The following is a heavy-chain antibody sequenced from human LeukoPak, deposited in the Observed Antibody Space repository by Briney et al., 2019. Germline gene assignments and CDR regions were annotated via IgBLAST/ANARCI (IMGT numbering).Heavy chain of an antibody. Sequence: SETLSLTCTVSGGSISSSSYYWGWIRQPPGKGLEWIGSIYYSGSTYYNPSLKSRVTISVDTSKNQFSLKLSSVTAADTAVYYCARRRKGAPFDYWGQGTLVTVSS. CDR3: ARRRKGAPFDY. J-gene: IGHJ4*02. CDR1: GGSISSSSYY. V-gene: IGHV4-39*07. D-gene: IGHD1-26*01. CDR2: IYYSGST.